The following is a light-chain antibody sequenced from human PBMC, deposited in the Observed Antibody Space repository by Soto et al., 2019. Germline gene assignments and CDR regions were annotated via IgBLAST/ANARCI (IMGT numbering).Light chain of an antibody. CDR2: WAS. V-gene: IGKV4-1*01. CDR1: QSVLYSSNNNNY. CDR3: QQYYSTLWT. J-gene: IGKJ1*01. Sequence: IGITQSPTSLAVSLGERATINCKSSQSVLYSSNNNNYLAWYQQKPGQPPKLLIYWASTRESGVPDRFSGSGSGTDFTLTISSLQADDVAIYYCQQYYSTLWTFGPGTKVDI.